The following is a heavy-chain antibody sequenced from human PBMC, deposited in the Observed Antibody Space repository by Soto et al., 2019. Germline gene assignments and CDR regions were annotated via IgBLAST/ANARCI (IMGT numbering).Heavy chain of an antibody. Sequence: TSETLSLTCTFSGGSISSGDYYWSWIRQPPGKGLEWIGYIYYSGSTYYNPSLKSRVTISVDTSKNQFSLKLSSVTAADTAVYYCAREGYGDYIIPYNWFDPWGQGTLVTVSS. CDR2: IYYSGST. D-gene: IGHD4-17*01. CDR1: GGSISSGDYY. CDR3: AREGYGDYIIPYNWFDP. V-gene: IGHV4-30-4*01. J-gene: IGHJ5*02.